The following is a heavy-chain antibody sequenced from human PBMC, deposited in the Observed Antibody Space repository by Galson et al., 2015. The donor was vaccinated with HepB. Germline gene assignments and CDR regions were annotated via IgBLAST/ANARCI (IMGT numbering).Heavy chain of an antibody. CDR3: ARSTVTTEFGGTFDY. Sequence: TLSLTCTVSGGSISSGGYYWSWIRQHPGKGLEWIGYIYYSGSTYYNPSLKSRVTISVDTSKNQFSLKLSSVTAADTAVYYCARSTVTTEFGGTFDYWGQGTLVTVSS. D-gene: IGHD4-17*01. CDR1: GGSISSGGYY. V-gene: IGHV4-31*03. CDR2: IYYSGST. J-gene: IGHJ4*02.